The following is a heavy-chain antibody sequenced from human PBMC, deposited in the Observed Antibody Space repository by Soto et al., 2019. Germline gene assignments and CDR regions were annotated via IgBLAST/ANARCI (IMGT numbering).Heavy chain of an antibody. J-gene: IGHJ5*02. Sequence: SETLSLTCTVSGGSISSYYWSWIRQPPGKGLEWIGYIYYSGSTNYNPSLKSRVTISVDTSKNQFSLKLSSVTAADTAVYYCARESSLRGSSGWYPLDIRWFEPWGQGTLVTVS. D-gene: IGHD6-19*01. CDR3: ARESSLRGSSGWYPLDIRWFEP. CDR2: IYYSGST. CDR1: GGSISSYY. V-gene: IGHV4-59*01.